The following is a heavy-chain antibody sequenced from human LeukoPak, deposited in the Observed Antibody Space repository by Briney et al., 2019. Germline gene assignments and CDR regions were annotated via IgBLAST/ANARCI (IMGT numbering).Heavy chain of an antibody. CDR1: GFTFSSYA. CDR2: ISGSGGRT. V-gene: IGHV3-23*01. CDR3: AQDRVNSPGGF. D-gene: IGHD5-12*01. Sequence: QPGGSLRLSCAASGFTFSSYAMSWVRQAPGKGLKWVSGISGSGGRTSYADAVKGRFTISRDNSMNTLYLQMSSLRAEDTAVYYCAQDRVNSPGGFWGQGTLVTVSS. J-gene: IGHJ4*02.